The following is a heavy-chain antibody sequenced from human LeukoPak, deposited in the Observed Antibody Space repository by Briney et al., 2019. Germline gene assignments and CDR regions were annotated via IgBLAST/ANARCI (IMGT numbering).Heavy chain of an antibody. CDR2: ISAYNGNT. V-gene: IGHV1-18*01. CDR1: GYTFTSYG. Sequence: ASVKVSCKVCGYTFTSYGVSWVRQAPGQGLEWMGWISAYNGNTNYGQKLQGRVTMTTDTSTSTAYMELRSLRSDDTAVYFCARASCSGGSCQSYFDYWGQGTLVTVSS. D-gene: IGHD2-15*01. J-gene: IGHJ4*02. CDR3: ARASCSGGSCQSYFDY.